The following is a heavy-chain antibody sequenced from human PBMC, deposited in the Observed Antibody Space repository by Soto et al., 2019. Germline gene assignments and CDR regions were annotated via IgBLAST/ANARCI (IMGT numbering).Heavy chain of an antibody. D-gene: IGHD2-2*01. CDR3: ARSAPYCSSTSCYVNWFDP. CDR2: IYYSGST. J-gene: IGHJ5*02. V-gene: IGHV4-59*01. Sequence: SETLSLTCTVSGGSISSYYWSWIRQPPGKGLEWIGYIYYSGSTTYNPSLKSRVTISVDTSKNQFSLKLSSVTAADTAVYYCARSAPYCSSTSCYVNWFDPWGQGTLVTVSS. CDR1: GGSISSYY.